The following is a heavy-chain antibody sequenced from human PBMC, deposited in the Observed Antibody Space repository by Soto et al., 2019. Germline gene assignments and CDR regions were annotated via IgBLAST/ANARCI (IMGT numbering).Heavy chain of an antibody. D-gene: IGHD6-13*01. J-gene: IGHJ1*01. V-gene: IGHV3-23*01. Sequence: GGSLRLSCAASGFSFSTYAMSWVRQAPGKGLEWVSGISGSGGTTYYADSVKGRFTISRDNSKNTLYLQVNSLRAEDMAVYYCAKDQAAAGTISRYFQHWGQGTLVTVSS. CDR2: ISGSGGTT. CDR1: GFSFSTYA. CDR3: AKDQAAAGTISRYFQH.